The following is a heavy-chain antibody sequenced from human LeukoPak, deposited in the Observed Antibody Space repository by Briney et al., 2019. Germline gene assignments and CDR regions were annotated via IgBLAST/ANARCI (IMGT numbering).Heavy chain of an antibody. CDR2: ISYDGSNK. CDR1: GFTFSSYA. J-gene: IGHJ4*02. V-gene: IGHV3-30-3*01. Sequence: GRSLRLSCAASGFTFSSYAMHWVRQAPGKGLEWVAVISYDGSNKYYADSVKGRFTISRDNSKNTLYLQMNSLRAEDTAVYYCARDSYYYGSGSLDYWGQGTLVTVSS. CDR3: ARDSYYYGSGSLDY. D-gene: IGHD3-10*01.